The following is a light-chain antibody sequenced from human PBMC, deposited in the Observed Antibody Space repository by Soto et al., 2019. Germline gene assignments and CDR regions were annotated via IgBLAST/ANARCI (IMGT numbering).Light chain of an antibody. CDR1: QSVSSY. Sequence: EIVLTQSPATLSLSPGERATLSCRASQSVSSYLAWYPQKPGQAPRLLIYDASNRATGIPARFSGSGSGTEFTLTISCLEPEDFAVYYCQQRSNLPPLTFGGGTKVEIK. V-gene: IGKV3-11*01. CDR2: DAS. CDR3: QQRSNLPPLT. J-gene: IGKJ4*01.